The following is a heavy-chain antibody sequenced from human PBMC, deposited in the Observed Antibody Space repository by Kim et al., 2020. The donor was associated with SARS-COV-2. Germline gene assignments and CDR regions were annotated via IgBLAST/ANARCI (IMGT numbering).Heavy chain of an antibody. CDR1: GYSFTSYW. D-gene: IGHD3-3*01. CDR3: ARHCTIFGVVIIRYDAFDI. CDR2: IDPSDSYT. J-gene: IGHJ3*02. V-gene: IGHV5-10-1*01. Sequence: GESLKISCKGSGYSFTSYWISWVRQMPGKGLEWMGRIDPSDSYTNYSPSFQGHVTISADKSISTAYLQWSSLKASDTAMYYCARHCTIFGVVIIRYDAFDIWGQGTMVTVSS.